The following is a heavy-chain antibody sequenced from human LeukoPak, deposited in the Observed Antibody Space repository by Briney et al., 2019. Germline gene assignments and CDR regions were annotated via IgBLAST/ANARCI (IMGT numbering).Heavy chain of an antibody. CDR2: IHHSGSPT. J-gene: IGHJ6*02. CDR3: ARGMAVSGTHYYYFYAMDV. V-gene: IGHV4-59*11. CDR1: GGSISSHY. Sequence: PSETLSLTCTVSGGSISSHYWGWIRQPPGKGLEWLGYIHHSGSPTNYNPSLKNRVTISVDTSKNQFSLKLNSVTAADTAMYYCARGMAVSGTHYYYFYAMDVWGQGTTVTVSS. D-gene: IGHD6-19*01.